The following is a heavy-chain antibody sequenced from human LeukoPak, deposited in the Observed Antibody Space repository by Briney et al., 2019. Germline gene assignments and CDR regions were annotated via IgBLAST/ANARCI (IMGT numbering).Heavy chain of an antibody. CDR1: GGSISSGGYS. Sequence: SQTLSLTCAVSGGSISSGGYSWSWIRQPPGKGLEWIGYIYHSGSTYYNPSLKSRVTISVDRSKNQFSLKLSSVTAADTAVYYCARTSIAARRVNAIDIWGQGTMVTVSS. CDR2: IYHSGST. D-gene: IGHD6-6*01. CDR3: ARTSIAARRVNAIDI. V-gene: IGHV4-30-2*01. J-gene: IGHJ3*02.